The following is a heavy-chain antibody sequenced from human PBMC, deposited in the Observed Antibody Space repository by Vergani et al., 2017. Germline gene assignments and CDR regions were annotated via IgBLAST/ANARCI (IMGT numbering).Heavy chain of an antibody. Sequence: EVQLLESGGGLVQPGGSLRLSCAASGFTFSSYAMSWVRQAPGKGLEWVSAISGSGGSTYYADSVKGRFTISRDTSKNPLYLQMNSLRAEDRAVYYCAKDRLRTTVTTPYFDYWGQGTLVTVSS. CDR3: AKDRLRTTVTTPYFDY. V-gene: IGHV3-23*01. J-gene: IGHJ4*02. D-gene: IGHD4-17*01. CDR2: ISGSGGST. CDR1: GFTFSSYA.